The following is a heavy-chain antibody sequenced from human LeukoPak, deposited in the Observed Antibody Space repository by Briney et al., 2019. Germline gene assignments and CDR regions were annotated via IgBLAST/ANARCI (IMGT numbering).Heavy chain of an antibody. V-gene: IGHV3-21*01. CDR3: ARDLAWGGY. CDR2: ITSSSSSI. Sequence: PGGSLRLSCTASGFTFSNFWMGWVRQAPGKGLEWVSSITSSSSSIYSADSVKGRLTISRDNAKNSLYLQMNSLRAEDTAVYYCARDLAWGGYWGQGTLVTVSS. J-gene: IGHJ4*02. D-gene: IGHD7-27*01. CDR1: GFTFSNFW.